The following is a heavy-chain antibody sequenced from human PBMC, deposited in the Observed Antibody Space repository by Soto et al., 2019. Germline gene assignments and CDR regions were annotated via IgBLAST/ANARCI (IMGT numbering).Heavy chain of an antibody. CDR2: ISSSGSTI. J-gene: IGHJ4*02. Sequence: GGSLRLSCAASGFTFSDYYMSWIRQAPGKGLEWVSYISSSGSTIYYADSVKGRLTIARDNAKTSLYLQMNSLRAEDTAVYYCARESLRYGDYVWRTTAETWGQGTLVTVSS. CDR1: GFTFSDYY. D-gene: IGHD4-17*01. CDR3: ARESLRYGDYVWRTTAET. V-gene: IGHV3-11*01.